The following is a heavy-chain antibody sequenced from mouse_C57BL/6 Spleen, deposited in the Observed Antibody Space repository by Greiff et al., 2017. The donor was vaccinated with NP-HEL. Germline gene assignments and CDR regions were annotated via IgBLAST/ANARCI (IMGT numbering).Heavy chain of an antibody. CDR3: ARNYDEGVDY. CDR1: GFSLTSYG. CDR2: LCSGGST. J-gene: IGHJ2*01. V-gene: IGHV2-2*01. Sequence: QVQLQQSGPGLVQPSQSLSITCTVSGFSLTSYGVHWVRQSPGKGLEWLGVLCSGGSTDYNAAFISRLSSRKDNSKSQVCFKMNSLQAEDTAIYYCARNYDEGVDYWGQGTTLTVSS. D-gene: IGHD1-1*01.